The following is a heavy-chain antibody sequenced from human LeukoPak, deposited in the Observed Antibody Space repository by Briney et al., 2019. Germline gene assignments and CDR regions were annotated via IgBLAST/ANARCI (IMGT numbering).Heavy chain of an antibody. V-gene: IGHV4-59*02. CDR1: GVSVSSYY. Sequence: SETLSLTCTGSGVSVSSYYWSWIRQPPGKGLEWIGFFYYSGSINYNPSLKSRATISVDTSKNQFSLKLSSVTAADTARYYCARVRYSGSGSYYMYYYYHMDVWGKGTTVTISS. D-gene: IGHD3-10*01. CDR3: ARVRYSGSGSYYMYYYYHMDV. J-gene: IGHJ6*03. CDR2: FYYSGSI.